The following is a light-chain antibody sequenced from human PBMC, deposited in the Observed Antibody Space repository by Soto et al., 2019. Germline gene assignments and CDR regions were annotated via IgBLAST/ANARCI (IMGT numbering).Light chain of an antibody. CDR2: GAS. CDR1: QSVSSSY. V-gene: IGKV3-20*01. J-gene: IGKJ1*01. Sequence: IVLTQSPGTLSLSPWERATLSCKASQSVSSSYLAWYQQKPGQAPRLLIYGASSRATGIPDRFSGSGSGTDFTLAISRLDHEDFAVYYCQQYGSSRWTFGQGTKVDIK. CDR3: QQYGSSRWT.